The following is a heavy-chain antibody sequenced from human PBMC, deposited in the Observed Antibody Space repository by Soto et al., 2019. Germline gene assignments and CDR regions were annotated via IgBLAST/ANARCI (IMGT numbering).Heavy chain of an antibody. CDR3: ARISQGTYCRGGNCYSDY. CDR2: INGDGIST. V-gene: IGHV3-74*01. J-gene: IGHJ4*02. D-gene: IGHD2-15*01. Sequence: PGGSLRLSCAASGVTFSSYWMHWVRQDPEKGLVWVSRINGDGISTSYADSVKGRFTISRDNAKDTLYLHMNSLGAEDTAVYYCARISQGTYCRGGNCYSDYWGQGTLVTVSS. CDR1: GVTFSSYW.